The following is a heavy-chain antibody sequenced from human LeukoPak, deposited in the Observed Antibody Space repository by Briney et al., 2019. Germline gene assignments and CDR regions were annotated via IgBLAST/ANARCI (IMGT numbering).Heavy chain of an antibody. V-gene: IGHV4-59*12. Sequence: SETLSLTCTVSGGSISSYYWSWIRQPPGKGLEWIGYIYYSGSTNYNPSLKSRVTMSVDTSKNQFSLKLSSVTAADTAVYYCARATVTGSVFDYWGQGTLVTVPS. CDR1: GGSISSYY. D-gene: IGHD4-11*01. CDR2: IYYSGST. CDR3: ARATVTGSVFDY. J-gene: IGHJ4*02.